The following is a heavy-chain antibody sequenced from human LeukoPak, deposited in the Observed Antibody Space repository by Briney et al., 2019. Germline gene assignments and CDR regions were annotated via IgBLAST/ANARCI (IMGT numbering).Heavy chain of an antibody. J-gene: IGHJ3*02. V-gene: IGHV6-1*01. CDR1: GDSVSSNSAA. D-gene: IGHD6-19*01. CDR2: TYYRSKWYI. CDR3: VRGAGALDT. Sequence: SQPLSLTCAISGDSVSSNSAAWNWIRHSPSRGLECLGRTYYRSKWYIDYAISVKGRITISPDTSKNQFSLQLNSVTPEDTAVYYCVRGAGALDTWGQGTTVTVSS.